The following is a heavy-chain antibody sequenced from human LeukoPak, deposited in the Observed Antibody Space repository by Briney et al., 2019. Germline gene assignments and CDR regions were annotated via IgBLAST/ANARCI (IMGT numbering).Heavy chain of an antibody. CDR3: AKDPNYDSSGLNHVWFDP. CDR1: GFTFSSSA. D-gene: IGHD3-22*01. J-gene: IGHJ5*02. V-gene: IGHV3-23*01. Sequence: GGSLRLSWAASGFTFSSSAMSWVRQVPGKGLEWVSGISASGGSTNYADSVRGRFTISRDNSKNTLYLQMNSLRAEDTAVYYCAKDPNYDSSGLNHVWFDPWGQGTLVTVSS. CDR2: ISASGGST.